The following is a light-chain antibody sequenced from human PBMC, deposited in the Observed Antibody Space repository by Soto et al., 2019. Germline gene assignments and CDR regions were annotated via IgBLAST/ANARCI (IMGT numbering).Light chain of an antibody. Sequence: DIVMTQSPDSLAVSLGERATINCKSSQSVLYSPNNKNYLAWYQQKPGQPPKLLLYWASTRESGVPDRFSGSGSGTDFTLTISSLQDEDVAFYYCQQYHSAPQSFGQGTKVEIK. J-gene: IGKJ1*01. CDR1: QSVLYSPNNKNY. CDR3: QQYHSAPQS. CDR2: WAS. V-gene: IGKV4-1*01.